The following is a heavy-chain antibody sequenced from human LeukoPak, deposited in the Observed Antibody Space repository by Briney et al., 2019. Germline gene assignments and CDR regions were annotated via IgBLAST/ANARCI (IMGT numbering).Heavy chain of an antibody. V-gene: IGHV3-33*01. CDR1: GFIFSYYG. CDR3: ARDPLGVLSYFDY. D-gene: IGHD3-16*01. J-gene: IGHJ4*02. Sequence: PGGSLRLSCAASGFIFSYYGMHWVREAPGKGLEWVAVIWYDGSNRYYADSLKGRFTISRDNSKNTLYLQMNSLTADDTAVYYCARDPLGVLSYFDYWRQGTLVTVSS. CDR2: IWYDGSNR.